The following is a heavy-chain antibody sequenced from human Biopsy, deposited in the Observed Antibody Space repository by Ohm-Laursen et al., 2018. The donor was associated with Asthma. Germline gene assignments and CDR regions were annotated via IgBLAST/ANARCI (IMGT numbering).Heavy chain of an antibody. Sequence: SDTLSLTCTVSGGSMSSGSYYWGWIRQPPGKGLEWMGSISYTGSAYHNPSLKSRVTISVDTSKNHSSLKLSSVTAADTAVYYCARHWDWGSFFDYWGQGTPVTVSS. CDR1: GGSMSSGSYY. D-gene: IGHD7-27*01. J-gene: IGHJ4*02. V-gene: IGHV4-39*01. CDR3: ARHWDWGSFFDY. CDR2: ISYTGSA.